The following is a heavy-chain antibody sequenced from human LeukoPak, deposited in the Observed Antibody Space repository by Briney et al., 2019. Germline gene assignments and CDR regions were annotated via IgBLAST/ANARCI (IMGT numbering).Heavy chain of an antibody. V-gene: IGHV3-23*01. CDR1: GFTFSRYS. CDR3: ARDRNWGAYDI. D-gene: IGHD7-27*01. J-gene: IGHJ3*02. Sequence: GGSLRLSCAASGFTFSRYSMNWVRQTPGKGLEWVSGIGGSGGYHTYYADSVRGRFTISRDNSRNTLYVQMNSLRAEDTAIYYCARDRNWGAYDIWGQGTMVTVSS. CDR2: IGGSGGYHT.